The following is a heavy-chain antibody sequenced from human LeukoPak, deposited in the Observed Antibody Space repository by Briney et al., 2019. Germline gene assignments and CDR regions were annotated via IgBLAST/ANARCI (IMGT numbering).Heavy chain of an antibody. V-gene: IGHV3-30-3*01. CDR1: GFTFSSYA. CDR2: ISYDGNTE. CDR3: VWGQGSSWYVSY. Sequence: PGGSLRLSCAASGFTFSSYAMHWVRQASGKGLEWVAVISYDGNTEYYADSVKGRFTISRDNSRNTLYLQMNSLRAEDTAVYYCVWGQGSSWYVSYWGQGTLVTVSS. J-gene: IGHJ4*02. D-gene: IGHD6-13*01.